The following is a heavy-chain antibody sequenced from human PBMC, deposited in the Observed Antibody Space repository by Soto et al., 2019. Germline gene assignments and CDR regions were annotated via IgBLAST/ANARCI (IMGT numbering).Heavy chain of an antibody. CDR3: ARSLRFLEWLDDAFDI. CDR2: INHSGST. D-gene: IGHD3-3*01. Sequence: SETLYLTCAVYGGSFSGYYWSWIRQPPGKGLEWIGEINHSGSTNYNPSLKSRVTISVDTSKNQFSLKLSSVTAADTAVYYCARSLRFLEWLDDAFDIWGQGTMVTVSS. J-gene: IGHJ3*02. CDR1: GGSFSGYY. V-gene: IGHV4-34*01.